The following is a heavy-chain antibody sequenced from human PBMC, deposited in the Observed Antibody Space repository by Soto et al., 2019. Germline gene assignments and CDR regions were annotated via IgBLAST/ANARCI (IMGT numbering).Heavy chain of an antibody. Sequence: SVQVSCKASGGTFSSYAISWVRQAPGQGLEWMGGIIPIFGTANYAQKFQGRVTITADESTSTAYMELSSLRSEDTAVYYCASRRFLEWLLNPALDYYYYGMDVWGQGTTVTVSS. CDR3: ASRRFLEWLLNPALDYYYYGMDV. CDR1: GGTFSSYA. D-gene: IGHD3-3*01. CDR2: IIPIFGTA. J-gene: IGHJ6*02. V-gene: IGHV1-69*13.